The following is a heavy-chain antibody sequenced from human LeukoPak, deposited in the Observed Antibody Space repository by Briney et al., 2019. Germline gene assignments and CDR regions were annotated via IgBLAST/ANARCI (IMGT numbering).Heavy chain of an antibody. D-gene: IGHD6-6*01. V-gene: IGHV1-69*05. CDR3: ARVGQLVADAFDI. CDR1: GGTFSSYA. J-gene: IGHJ3*02. Sequence: SVKVSCKASGGTFSSYAISWVRQAPGQGLEWMGRIIPIFGTANYAQKFQGRVTITTDESTSTAYMELSSLRSEDTAVYCCARVGQLVADAFDIWGQGTMVTVSS. CDR2: IIPIFGTA.